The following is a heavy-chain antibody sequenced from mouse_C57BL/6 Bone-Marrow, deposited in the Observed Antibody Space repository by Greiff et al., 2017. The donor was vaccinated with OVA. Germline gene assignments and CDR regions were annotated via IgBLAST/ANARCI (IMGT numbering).Heavy chain of an antibody. D-gene: IGHD4-1*01. CDR2: IRLKSDNYAT. CDR1: GFTFSNYW. J-gene: IGHJ3*01. Sequence: EVKVVESGGGLVQPGGSMKLSCVASGFTFSNYWMNWVRQSPEKGLEWVAQIRLKSDNYATHYAESVKGRFTISRDDSKSSVYLQMNNLRAEDTGIYYCTGPTGTGFAYWGQGTLVTVSA. V-gene: IGHV6-3*01. CDR3: TGPTGTGFAY.